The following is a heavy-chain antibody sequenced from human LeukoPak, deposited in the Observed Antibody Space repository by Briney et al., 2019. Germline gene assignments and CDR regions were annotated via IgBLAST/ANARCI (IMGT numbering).Heavy chain of an antibody. J-gene: IGHJ3*02. V-gene: IGHV4-4*02. CDR1: GGSISSDHW. CDR2: IHHSGST. Sequence: SETLSLTCAVSGGSISSDHWWSWVRQPPGQGLEWIGEIHHSGSTNYNPSLKSRVTISVDTSKNQFSLKLSSVTAADTAVYYCARAGYSSHDAFDIWGQGTMVTVSS. D-gene: IGHD6-13*01. CDR3: ARAGYSSHDAFDI.